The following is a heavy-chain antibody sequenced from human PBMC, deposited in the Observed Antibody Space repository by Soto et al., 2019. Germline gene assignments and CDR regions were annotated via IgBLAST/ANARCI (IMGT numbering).Heavy chain of an antibody. V-gene: IGHV1-69*06. CDR3: ARVGADYDSSGYYLHFDY. D-gene: IGHD3-22*01. J-gene: IGHJ4*02. CDR2: IIPIFGTA. Sequence: SVKVSCKASGGTFSSYAISWVRQAPGQGLEWMGGIIPIFGTANYARKFQGRVTITADKSTSTAYMELSSLRSEDTAVYYCARVGADYDSSGYYLHFDYWGQGTLVTVS. CDR1: GGTFSSYA.